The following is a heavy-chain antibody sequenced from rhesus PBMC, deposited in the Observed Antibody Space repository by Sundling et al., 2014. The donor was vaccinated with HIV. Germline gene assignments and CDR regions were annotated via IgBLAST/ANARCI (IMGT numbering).Heavy chain of an antibody. J-gene: IGHJ6*01. D-gene: IGHD1-1-1*01. CDR3: AKDMYYTWNYIGDYYGLDS. CDR1: GFPFSSYY. Sequence: EVELVESGGGLVQPGGSLRLSCTASGFPFSSYYMYWVRQAPGKGLEWVSGINTGGSNTWYTDSVKGRFTISKENAKNTLYLQMDSLRAEDTAVYYCAKDMYYTWNYIGDYYGLDSWGQGVVVTVSS. V-gene: IGHV3-8*01. CDR2: INTGGSNT.